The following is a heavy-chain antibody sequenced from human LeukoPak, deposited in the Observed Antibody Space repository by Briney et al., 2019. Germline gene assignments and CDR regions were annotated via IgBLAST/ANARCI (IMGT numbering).Heavy chain of an antibody. D-gene: IGHD2-21*01. Sequence: KPPETLSLTCAVYGGSFSGYYWSWIRQPPGRGLEWIGEINHSGSTNYNPSLKSRVTISVDTSKNQFSLKLSSVTAADTAVYYCAREWVVIGYFDYWGQGTLVTVSS. J-gene: IGHJ4*02. CDR1: GGSFSGYY. CDR3: AREWVVIGYFDY. V-gene: IGHV4-34*01. CDR2: INHSGST.